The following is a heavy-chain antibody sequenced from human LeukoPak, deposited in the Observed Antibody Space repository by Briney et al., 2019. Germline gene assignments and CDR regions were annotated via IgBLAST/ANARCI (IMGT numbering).Heavy chain of an antibody. D-gene: IGHD3-10*01. CDR1: GFTFRSYS. J-gene: IGHJ4*02. Sequence: GGSLRLSCAASGFTFRSYSMNWVRQAPGKGLEWVSSISSSSYIYYSDSVKGRFTISRDNAKNSLYLQMNSLRAEDTAVYYCARAYGSGSYYFDYWGQGTLVTVSS. V-gene: IGHV3-21*01. CDR2: ISSSSYI. CDR3: ARAYGSGSYYFDY.